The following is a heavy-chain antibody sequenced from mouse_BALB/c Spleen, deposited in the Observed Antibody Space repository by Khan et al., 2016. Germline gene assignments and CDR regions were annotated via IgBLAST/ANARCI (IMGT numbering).Heavy chain of an antibody. V-gene: IGHV4-1*02. CDR2: INPESSTI. Sequence: EVMFLESGGGLVQPGGSRKLSLAESGWDGSRYWMSWVRQAPGKGLEWIGEINPESSTINQTPSLKDKFIISRDNAKNTLYLQMSKVRSEDTALYYCARLYYYGCVDYWGQGTTLTVSS. CDR3: ARLYYYGCVDY. CDR1: GWDGSRYW. D-gene: IGHD1-1*01. J-gene: IGHJ2*01.